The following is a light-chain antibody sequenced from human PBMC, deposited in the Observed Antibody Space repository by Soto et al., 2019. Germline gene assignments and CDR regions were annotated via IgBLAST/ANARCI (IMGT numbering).Light chain of an antibody. J-gene: IGLJ2*01. V-gene: IGLV2-14*03. CDR2: GVS. CDR1: SSDIGGYNY. CDR3: SSYTSSTSHVV. Sequence: QSALTQPASVSGSPGESITISCTGTSSDIGGYNYVSWYQHHPGKAPKLMIFGVSNRPSGVSNRFSGSKSGNTASLTISGLQAEDEADYYCSSYTSSTSHVVFGGGTRVTVL.